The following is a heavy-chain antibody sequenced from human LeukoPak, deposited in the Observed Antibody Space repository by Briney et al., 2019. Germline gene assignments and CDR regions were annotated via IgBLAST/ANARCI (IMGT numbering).Heavy chain of an antibody. V-gene: IGHV4-39*01. Sequence: PSETLSLTCTVSGVPISSSSYYWGWVRQPPGKGLEWIASIYYSGITYYNPSLKSPVTISVDTSKNQFSLKLSSVTAADTAVYYCARAVQDWFDPWGQGTLVTVSS. D-gene: IGHD4-17*01. CDR2: IYYSGIT. J-gene: IGHJ5*02. CDR3: ARAVQDWFDP. CDR1: GVPISSSSYY.